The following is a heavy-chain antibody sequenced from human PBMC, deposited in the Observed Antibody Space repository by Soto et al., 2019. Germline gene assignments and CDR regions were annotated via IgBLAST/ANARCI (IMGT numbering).Heavy chain of an antibody. Sequence: SETLSLTCAVSGVSISSGNWWTWVRQPPQRGLEYIGEIFHDGTANYYPSFERRVAISVDTSKNQFSLKLTSVTAADTAIYFCARLVYDTPLNYMYFDFWGQGALVTVSS. V-gene: IGHV4-4*02. CDR3: ARLVYDTPLNYMYFDF. D-gene: IGHD2-8*01. CDR1: GVSISSGNW. CDR2: IFHDGTA. J-gene: IGHJ4*02.